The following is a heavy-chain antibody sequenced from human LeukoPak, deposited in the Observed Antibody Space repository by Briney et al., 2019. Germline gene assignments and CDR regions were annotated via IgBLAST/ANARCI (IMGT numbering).Heavy chain of an antibody. D-gene: IGHD3-3*01. J-gene: IGHJ6*03. CDR2: LYXDGTA. V-gene: IGHV3-53*01. CDR1: XFXXXXNY. Sequence: SCAXXXFXXXXNYMTWVRQAPGKGLEWVXXLYXDGTAYYSDSVKGRITISREKSKKKIFLQMKSTGTGDEAVYYCARDHLTSPDTMFAPYYYHMDVWGKGTTVTVSS. CDR3: ARDHLTSPDTMFAPYYYHMDV.